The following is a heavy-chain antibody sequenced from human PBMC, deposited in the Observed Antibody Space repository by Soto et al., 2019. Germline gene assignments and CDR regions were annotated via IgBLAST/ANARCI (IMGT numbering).Heavy chain of an antibody. V-gene: IGHV2-5*02. J-gene: IGHJ4*02. CDR2: IYWDDDE. CDR1: GFSLSTSGVG. D-gene: IGHD3-16*01. Sequence: QITLKESGPTLVKPTQTLTLTCSFSGFSLSTSGVGVGWIRQPPGKALEWLALIYWDDDERYSPSLNSRLTXXKDTSKNQVVLTMTNMDPVDTATYYCAHYVGYFDYWGQGTLVTVSS. CDR3: AHYVGYFDY.